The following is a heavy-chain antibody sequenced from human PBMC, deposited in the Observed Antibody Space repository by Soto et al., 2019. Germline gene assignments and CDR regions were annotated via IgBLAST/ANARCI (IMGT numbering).Heavy chain of an antibody. V-gene: IGHV1-3*01. CDR3: AREPSLTTYYDYVWGSYHCDSYFDY. CDR2: INAGNGNT. D-gene: IGHD3-16*02. Sequence: ASVKVSCKASGYTFTSYAMHWVRQAPGQRLEWMGWINAGNGNTKYSQKFQGRVTITRDTSASTAYMELSSLRSEDTAVYYCAREPSLTTYYDYVWGSYHCDSYFDYWGQGTLVTVSS. J-gene: IGHJ4*02. CDR1: GYTFTSYA.